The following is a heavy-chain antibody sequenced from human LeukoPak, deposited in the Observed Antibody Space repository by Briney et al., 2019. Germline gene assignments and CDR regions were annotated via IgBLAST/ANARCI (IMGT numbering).Heavy chain of an antibody. CDR2: IYSGGST. D-gene: IGHD5-12*01. CDR1: GFTFSSYA. V-gene: IGHV3-66*01. Sequence: GGSLRLSCAASGFTFSSYAMHWVRQAPGKGLEWVSLIYSGGSTNYADSVKGRFTISRDSSKNTLCLQMNSLRAEDTAVYYCARGPSGYHNIGGQGTLVTVSS. J-gene: IGHJ4*02. CDR3: ARGPSGYHNI.